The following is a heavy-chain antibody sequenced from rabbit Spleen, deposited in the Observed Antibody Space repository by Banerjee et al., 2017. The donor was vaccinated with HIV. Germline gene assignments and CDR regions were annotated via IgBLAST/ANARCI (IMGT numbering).Heavy chain of an antibody. D-gene: IGHD1-1*01. CDR3: ARDTSSSFSSYGMDL. V-gene: IGHV1S40*01. CDR1: GVSFSSSSY. CDR2: IDTGSSGFT. J-gene: IGHJ6*01. Sequence: QSLEESGGDLVKPGASLTLTCTASGVSFSSSSYMCWVCQAPGKGLEWIACIDTGSSGFTYFATWAQGRFTCSKTSSTTVTLQMTRLTAADTATYFCARDTSSSFSSYGMDLWGPGTLVTVS.